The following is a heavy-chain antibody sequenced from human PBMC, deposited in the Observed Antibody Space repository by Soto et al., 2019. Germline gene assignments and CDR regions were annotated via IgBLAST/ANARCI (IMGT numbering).Heavy chain of an antibody. CDR2: IYYSGST. V-gene: IGHV4-39*01. CDR1: GGSISSSSYY. CDR3: ARQRSITMVRGVIITDDYFDY. J-gene: IGHJ4*02. Sequence: SETLSLTCTVSGGSISSSSYYWGWIRHPPGKGLEWIGSIYYSGSTYYNPSLKSRVTISVDTSKNQFSLKLSSVTAADTAVYYCARQRSITMVRGVIITDDYFDYWGQGTLVTVST. D-gene: IGHD3-10*01.